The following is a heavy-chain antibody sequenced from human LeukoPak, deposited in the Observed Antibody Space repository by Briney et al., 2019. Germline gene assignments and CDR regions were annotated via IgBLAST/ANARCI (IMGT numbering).Heavy chain of an antibody. CDR2: IDTAGDT. Sequence: PGGSLRLSCAASGFTFRAYDMHWIRQTPGEGLKWVSAIDTAGDTYFADSVKGRFTISRENAKNSVSLQMNSLRIGDTAVYYCARGLTPYYYDPSGYYSGRWFFDLWGRGTLVTVSS. CDR3: ARGLTPYYYDPSGYYSGRWFFDL. CDR1: GFTFRAYD. D-gene: IGHD3-22*01. J-gene: IGHJ2*01. V-gene: IGHV3-13*01.